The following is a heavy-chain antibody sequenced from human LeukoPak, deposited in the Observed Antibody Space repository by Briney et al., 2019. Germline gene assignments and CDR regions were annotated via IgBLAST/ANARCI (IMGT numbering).Heavy chain of an antibody. J-gene: IGHJ4*02. CDR1: GFTFSTYG. Sequence: PGGSLRLSCAASGFTFSTYGMNWVRQAPGKGLEWVSAISGSGGGTCYADSVKGRFTISRDNSKNTLYLQMNSLRAEDTAVYYCAKDREGGSYPYYFDYWGQGTLVTVSS. V-gene: IGHV3-23*01. CDR2: ISGSGGGT. D-gene: IGHD1-26*01. CDR3: AKDREGGSYPYYFDY.